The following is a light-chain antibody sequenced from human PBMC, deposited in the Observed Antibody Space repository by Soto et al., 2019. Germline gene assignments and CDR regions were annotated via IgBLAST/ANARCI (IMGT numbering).Light chain of an antibody. CDR3: CSYAGSYTLI. V-gene: IGLV2-11*01. CDR2: DVT. J-gene: IGLJ2*01. Sequence: QSALTQLRSVSGSPGQSVTISCTGTSSDVGGYDYVSWYQQHPGKAPKFMIYDVTKRPSGVPDRFSGSKSGNTASLTISGLQAEDEADYYCCSYAGSYTLIFGAGTKLTVL. CDR1: SSDVGGYDY.